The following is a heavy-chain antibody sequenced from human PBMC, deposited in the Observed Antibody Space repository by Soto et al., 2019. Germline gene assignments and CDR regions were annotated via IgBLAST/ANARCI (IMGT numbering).Heavy chain of an antibody. V-gene: IGHV4-59*08. CDR2: IYYSGSP. CDR1: GGSISSYY. D-gene: IGHD3-16*01. J-gene: IGHJ3*02. CDR3: ARFYVLDAFDI. Sequence: QVQLQESGPGLVEPSETLSLTCTVSGGSISSYYWSWIRQPPGKGLERIGYIYYSGSPNYNPSLKSLVTMSVHTSKNQVSLKLISVAAADSAFYYGARFYVLDAFDICGQGTMVTVSS.